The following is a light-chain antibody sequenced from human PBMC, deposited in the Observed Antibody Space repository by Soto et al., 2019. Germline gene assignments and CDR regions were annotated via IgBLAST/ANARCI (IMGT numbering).Light chain of an antibody. CDR2: DAS. CDR1: QSISSSY. Sequence: EIVLTQSPATLSLSPGERATLSCRASQSISSSYLAWYQQKPGQAPRLLIYDASRRATGIPDRFSGSGSGTDFTLTISGLEPEDFAVYYCQQYDSSPPITFGQGTRLEIK. J-gene: IGKJ5*01. V-gene: IGKV3-20*01. CDR3: QQYDSSPPIT.